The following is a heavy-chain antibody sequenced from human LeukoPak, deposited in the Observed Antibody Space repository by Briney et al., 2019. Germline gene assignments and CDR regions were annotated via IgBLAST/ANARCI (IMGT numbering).Heavy chain of an antibody. CDR1: GFTFSNAW. V-gene: IGHV3-15*01. Sequence: GGSLRLSCAASGFTFSNAWMSWVRQAPGKGLEWVGRIKSKTDGGTTDYAAPVKGRFTISRDDPKNTLYLQMNSLKTEDTAVYYCTTAQKIRKKGIVVNYYYGMDVWGQGTTVTVSS. D-gene: IGHD2-2*01. CDR2: IKSKTDGGTT. CDR3: TTAQKIRKKGIVVNYYYGMDV. J-gene: IGHJ6*02.